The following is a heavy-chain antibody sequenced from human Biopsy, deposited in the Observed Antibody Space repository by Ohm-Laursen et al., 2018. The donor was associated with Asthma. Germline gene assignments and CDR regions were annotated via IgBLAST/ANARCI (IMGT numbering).Heavy chain of an antibody. J-gene: IGHJ4*02. V-gene: IGHV1-69*13. CDR1: GGTFSTFG. D-gene: IGHD5-12*01. CDR3: ARDYDGGYVQRHLPLAY. CDR2: IIPFYGTA. Sequence: ASVKVSCKASGGTFSTFGISWVRQAPGQGLEWMGRIIPFYGTATYAQNFQGRLTLTADGSTSTAYMELSSLRSEDTAVYFCARDYDGGYVQRHLPLAYWGQGTLVTVSS.